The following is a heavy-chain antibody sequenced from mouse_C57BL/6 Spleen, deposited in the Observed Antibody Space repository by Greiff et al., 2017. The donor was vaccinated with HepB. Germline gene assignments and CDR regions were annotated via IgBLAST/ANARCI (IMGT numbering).Heavy chain of an antibody. J-gene: IGHJ4*01. CDR3: ARRHYDYAMDY. Sequence: EVKVVESGGDLVKPGGSLKLSCAASGFTFSSYGMSWVRQTPDKRLEWVATISSGGSYTYYPDSVKGRFTISRDNAKNTLYLQMSSLKSEDTAMYYCARRHYDYAMDYWGQGTSVTVSS. V-gene: IGHV5-6*02. CDR1: GFTFSSYG. CDR2: ISSGGSYT. D-gene: IGHD1-1*01.